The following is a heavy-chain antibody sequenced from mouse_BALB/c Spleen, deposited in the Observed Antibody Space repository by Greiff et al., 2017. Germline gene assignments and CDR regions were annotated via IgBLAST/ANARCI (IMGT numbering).Heavy chain of an antibody. D-gene: IGHD2-10*02. V-gene: IGHV1-80*01. J-gene: IGHJ2*01. CDR3: ARSRYEHYFDY. CDR2: IYPGDGDT. Sequence: QVQLKESGAELVRPGSSVKISCKASGYAFSSYWMNWVKQRPGQGLEWIGQIYPGDGDTNYNGKFKGKATLTADKSSSTAYLQPSSLTSEDSAVYLCARSRYEHYFDYWGQGTTRTVSS. CDR1: GYAFSSYW.